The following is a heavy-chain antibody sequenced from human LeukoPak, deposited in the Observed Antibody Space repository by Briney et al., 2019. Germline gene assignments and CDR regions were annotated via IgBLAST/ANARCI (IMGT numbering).Heavy chain of an antibody. J-gene: IGHJ5*02. D-gene: IGHD3-3*01. CDR2: IYPGDSDT. CDR3: ARGLAASSDFYNWFDP. Sequence: GESLKISCKGSGYSFTSYWIGWVRRMPGKGLEWMGIIYPGDSDTRYSPSFQGQVTISADKSISTAYLQWSSLKASDTAMYYCARGLAASSDFYNWFDPWGQGTLVTVSS. V-gene: IGHV5-51*01. CDR1: GYSFTSYW.